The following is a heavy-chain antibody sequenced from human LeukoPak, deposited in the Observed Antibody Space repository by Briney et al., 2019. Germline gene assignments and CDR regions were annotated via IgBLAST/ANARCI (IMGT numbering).Heavy chain of an antibody. CDR2: IYPADSDI. CDR3: ARPGEPDPAGYIQQ. J-gene: IGHJ1*01. V-gene: IGHV5-51*01. CDR1: GYSFTSYW. D-gene: IGHD1-1*01. Sequence: GESLKFSCQGSGYSFTSYWIAWVRQMPGQGLEWIGVIYPADSDIRYSRSFQGQVTISVDKSIRTAYLQWSSLKASDTATYYCARPGEPDPAGYIQQWGQGTLVTVSS.